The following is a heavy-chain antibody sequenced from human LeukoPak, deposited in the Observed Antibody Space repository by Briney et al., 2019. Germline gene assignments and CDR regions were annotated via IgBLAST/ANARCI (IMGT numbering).Heavy chain of an antibody. CDR2: IIPIFGTP. D-gene: IGHD3-22*01. J-gene: IGHJ3*02. V-gene: IGHV1-69*13. CDR1: GGTFSNFA. CDR3: AVYYDSSGYGTAVDI. Sequence: ASVKVSCKASGGTFSNFAINWVRQAPGQRLEWMGGIIPIFGTPRYAQNFEGRVTITADESTSTAYMELISLTSEDTAVYYCAVYYDSSGYGTAVDIWGQGTMVTVSS.